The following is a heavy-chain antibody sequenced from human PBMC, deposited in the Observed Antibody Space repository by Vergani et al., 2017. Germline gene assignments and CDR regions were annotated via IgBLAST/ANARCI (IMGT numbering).Heavy chain of an antibody. J-gene: IGHJ5*02. V-gene: IGHV4-39*01. CDR3: ARRSXVEWLVKLGWIDP. D-gene: IGHD6-19*01. CDR1: GASIRSSNYY. Sequence: QLQLQESGPGLVKPSATLYLTCSVSGASIRSSNYYWGWIRQPPGKGLEWIARIYYSGSTYYNPSLKSRVTISVDTSKNQFSLKLSSVTAADTAVYFCARRSXVEWLVKLGWIDPWGQGILVTVSS. CDR2: IYYSGST.